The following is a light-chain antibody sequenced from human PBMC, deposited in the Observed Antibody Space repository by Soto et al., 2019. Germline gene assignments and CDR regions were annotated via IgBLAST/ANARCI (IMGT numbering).Light chain of an antibody. J-gene: IGLJ2*01. CDR1: SSNIGSNY. Sequence: QAVVTQPPSASETPGQRVIISCSGSSSNIGSNYVYWYQQLPGTAPKLLIYTNNQRPSGVPDRFSGSKSGTSASLAISGLRSEDEADYYCAAWDDSLSGVVFGGGTQLTVL. V-gene: IGLV1-47*01. CDR2: TNN. CDR3: AAWDDSLSGVV.